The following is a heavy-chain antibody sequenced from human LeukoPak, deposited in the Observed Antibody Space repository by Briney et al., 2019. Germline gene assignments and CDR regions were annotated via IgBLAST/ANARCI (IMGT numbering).Heavy chain of an antibody. D-gene: IGHD2-2*01. J-gene: IGHJ4*02. CDR3: ARAMGPYCSSTSCSEGVFDY. CDR1: GYTFTSYS. V-gene: IGHV1-46*01. Sequence: GASVKVSCKASGYTFTSYSMHWVRQAPGQGLEWMGIINPSGGSTSYAQKFQGRVTMTRDMSTSTAYMELSSLRSEDTAVYYCARAMGPYCSSTSCSEGVFDYWGQGTLVTVSS. CDR2: INPSGGST.